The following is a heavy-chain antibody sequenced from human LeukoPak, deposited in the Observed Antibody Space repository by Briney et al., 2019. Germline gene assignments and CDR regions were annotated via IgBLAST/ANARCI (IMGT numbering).Heavy chain of an antibody. CDR3: ARDQPASNWNYYYYYAMDV. D-gene: IGHD1-20*01. CDR2: IYTSGST. CDR1: GGSISSGSYY. V-gene: IGHV4-61*02. J-gene: IGHJ6*02. Sequence: SETLSLSCTVSGGSISSGSYYWSWIRQPAGKGLEWIGRIYTSGSTNYNPSLKSRVTISVDTSKNQFSLKLSSVTAADTAVYYCARDQPASNWNYYYYYAMDVWGQGTTVTVSS.